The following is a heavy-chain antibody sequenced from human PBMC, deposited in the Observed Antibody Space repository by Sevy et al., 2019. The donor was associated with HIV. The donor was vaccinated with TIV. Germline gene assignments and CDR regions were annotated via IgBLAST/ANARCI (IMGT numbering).Heavy chain of an antibody. D-gene: IGHD3-9*01. CDR3: VKEHFDWLLPSYYFDL. Sequence: SETLSLTCTISGGSISTVDYYCTWIRQPAGKGLEWIGCISASGTTTHNPSLESRVTMSVDTSQNQFSLKLTSVTAADTAMYYCVKEHFDWLLPSYYFDLWGRGTLVTVSS. CDR2: ISASGTT. J-gene: IGHJ2*01. V-gene: IGHV4-61*02. CDR1: GGSISTVDYY.